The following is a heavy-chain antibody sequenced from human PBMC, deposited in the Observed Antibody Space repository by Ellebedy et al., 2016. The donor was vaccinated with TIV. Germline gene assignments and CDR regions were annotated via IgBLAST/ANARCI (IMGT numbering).Heavy chain of an antibody. CDR3: AKGGKGSYPFDY. Sequence: PGGSLRLSCTTSGFTFGDYAMSWFRQAPGKGLEWVGFIRTKASGGTTECAASVKGRFTFSRDDSKSIAYLQMNGLYTEDTAVYYCAKGGKGSYPFDYWGQGTLVTVSS. CDR1: GFTFGDYA. J-gene: IGHJ4*02. V-gene: IGHV3-49*03. CDR2: IRTKASGGTT. D-gene: IGHD1-26*01.